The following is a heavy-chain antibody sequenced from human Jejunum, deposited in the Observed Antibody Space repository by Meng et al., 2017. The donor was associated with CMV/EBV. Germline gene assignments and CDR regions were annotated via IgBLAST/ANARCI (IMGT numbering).Heavy chain of an antibody. J-gene: IGHJ4*02. V-gene: IGHV3-21*06. D-gene: IGHD1-7*01. Sequence: AVSRLTFGTYSMTWVRQAPGKGLEWVSSISSSSSSIYYTDSVKGRFTISRDNAKNSLFLLMNSLRAEDTAVYFCARELELLNYLDYWGQGTLVTVSS. CDR1: RLTFGTYS. CDR2: ISSSSSSI. CDR3: ARELELLNYLDY.